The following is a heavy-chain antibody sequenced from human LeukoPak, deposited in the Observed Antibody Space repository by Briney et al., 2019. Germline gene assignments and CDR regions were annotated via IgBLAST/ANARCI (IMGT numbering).Heavy chain of an antibody. D-gene: IGHD5-18*01. CDR1: GGTFSSYA. J-gene: IGHJ4*02. CDR2: IIPIFGTA. V-gene: IGHV1-69*05. Sequence: ASVKVSCKASGGTFSSYAISWVRQAPGQGLEWMGGIIPIFGTANYAQKFQGRVTITTDESTGTAYMELSSLRSEDTAVYYCARVWGVPGYSYGESLYYWGQGTLVTVSS. CDR3: ARVWGVPGYSYGESLYY.